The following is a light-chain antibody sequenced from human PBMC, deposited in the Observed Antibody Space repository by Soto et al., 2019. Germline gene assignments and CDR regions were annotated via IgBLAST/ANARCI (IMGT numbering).Light chain of an antibody. CDR2: LNSDGSH. J-gene: IGLJ1*01. CDR1: SGHRSYA. CDR3: QTWGTGIQV. Sequence: QPVLSQSPAASASLGASVKLTCALSSGHRSYAIAWHQQQPDKGPRYLMKLNSDGSHSKGDGIPDRFSGSSSGAERYLIISSLQSEDEADYDCQTWGTGIQVFGTGTKLTVL. V-gene: IGLV4-69*01.